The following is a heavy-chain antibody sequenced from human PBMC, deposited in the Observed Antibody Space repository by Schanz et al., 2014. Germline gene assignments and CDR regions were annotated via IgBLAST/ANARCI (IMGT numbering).Heavy chain of an antibody. CDR1: GGSISSGGYS. J-gene: IGHJ6*02. V-gene: IGHV4-30-4*07. Sequence: QVQLQESGPGLVKPSQTLSLTCAVSGGSISSGGYSWSWIRQQPGKGLEWIGYIFFRGSTYYNPSLKSRVTISIDTSKTQFSLRLTSVTAADTAVYYCYGMDVWGQGTTVTVSS. CDR2: IFFRGST. CDR3: YGMDV.